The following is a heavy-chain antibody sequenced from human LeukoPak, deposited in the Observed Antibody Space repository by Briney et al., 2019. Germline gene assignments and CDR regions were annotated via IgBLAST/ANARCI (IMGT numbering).Heavy chain of an antibody. V-gene: IGHV1-69*01. CDR1: GGTFSSYA. D-gene: IGHD1-26*01. Sequence: GSSVKVSWKASGGTFSSYAISWVRQAPGQGLEWMGGIIPIFGTANYAQKFQGRVTITADESTSTAYMELSSLRSGDTAVYYCASGRGSGSYYVSAYWGQGTLVTVSS. J-gene: IGHJ4*02. CDR3: ASGRGSGSYYVSAY. CDR2: IIPIFGTA.